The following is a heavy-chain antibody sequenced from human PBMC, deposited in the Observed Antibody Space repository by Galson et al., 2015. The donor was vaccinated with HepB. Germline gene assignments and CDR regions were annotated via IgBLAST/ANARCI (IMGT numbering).Heavy chain of an antibody. CDR3: AHAYSSGYYYPFDY. CDR1: GFSLSTSGVG. Sequence: PALVKPTQTLTLTCTFSGFSLSTSGVGVGWIRQPPGKALEWLALIYWDDDKRYSPSLKSRLTITKDTSKNQVVLTMTNMDPVDTATYYCAHAYSSGYYYPFDYWGQGTLVTVSS. J-gene: IGHJ4*02. D-gene: IGHD3-22*01. CDR2: IYWDDDK. V-gene: IGHV2-5*02.